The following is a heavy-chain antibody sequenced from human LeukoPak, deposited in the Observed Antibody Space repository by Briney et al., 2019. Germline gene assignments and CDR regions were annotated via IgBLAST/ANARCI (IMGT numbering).Heavy chain of an antibody. V-gene: IGHV3-21*01. CDR3: ARDLDYYDSSGYQGDAFDI. D-gene: IGHD3-22*01. J-gene: IGHJ3*02. CDR2: ISSSSSSYI. Sequence: GGSLRLSCAASGFTITTYAMSWVRQAPGKGLEWVSSISSSSSSYIYYADSVKGRFTISRDNAKNSLYLQMNSLRAEDTAVYYCARDLDYYDSSGYQGDAFDIWGQGTMVTVSS. CDR1: GFTITTYA.